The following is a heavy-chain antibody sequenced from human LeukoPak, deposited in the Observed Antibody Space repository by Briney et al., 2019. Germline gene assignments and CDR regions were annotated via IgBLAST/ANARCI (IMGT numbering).Heavy chain of an antibody. V-gene: IGHV4-34*01. CDR1: GGSLSGYY. J-gene: IGHJ4*02. Sequence: PSETLSLTCAVFGGSLSGYYWSWIRQPPGKGLEWIAEINRSGSPNYNPSLKSRVTISVDTSENQFSLKLSSVTAADTAVYYCARGSGSGWYYFDYWGQGTLVTVSS. D-gene: IGHD6-19*01. CDR2: INRSGSP. CDR3: ARGSGSGWYYFDY.